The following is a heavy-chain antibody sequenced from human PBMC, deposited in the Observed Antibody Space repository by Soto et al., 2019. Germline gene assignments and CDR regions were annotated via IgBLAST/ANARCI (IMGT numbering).Heavy chain of an antibody. CDR1: GFTFSSYA. V-gene: IGHV3-23*01. D-gene: IGHD5-12*01. CDR3: AKDNSGYEDY. CDR2: ISGSGGRT. Sequence: EVQLLESGGGLVQPGGSLRLSCAASGFTFSSYAMSWVRQAPGKGLEWVSAISGSGGRTYYADSVKGRFTSSRDNSNNTLYLQMNILRAEDTAVYYCAKDNSGYEDYWGQGTLVTVSS. J-gene: IGHJ4*02.